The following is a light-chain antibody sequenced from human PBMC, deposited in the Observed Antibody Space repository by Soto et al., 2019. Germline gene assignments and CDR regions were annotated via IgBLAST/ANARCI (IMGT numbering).Light chain of an antibody. V-gene: IGLV2-11*01. CDR1: SSDVGAYNY. CDR2: DVT. Sequence: QSALTQPRSVSGSPGQSVAISCTGTSSDVGAYNYVSWYQQHPGKAPKFLIYDVTKRPSGVPDRFSGSKSGTSASLAITGLQAEDEADYYCQSYDSSLSGYVFGTGTKLTVL. CDR3: QSYDSSLSGYV. J-gene: IGLJ1*01.